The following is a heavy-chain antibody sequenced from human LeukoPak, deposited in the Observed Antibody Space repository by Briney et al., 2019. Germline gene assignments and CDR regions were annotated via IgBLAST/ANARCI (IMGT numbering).Heavy chain of an antibody. CDR1: GYTFTGYY. CDR3: ARVVTLGYCSGGSCYRPYFDY. D-gene: IGHD2-15*01. J-gene: IGHJ4*02. CDR2: INPNSGGT. Sequence: ASAKVSCKASGYTFTGYYMHWVRQAPGQGLEWMGWINPNSGGTNYAQKFQGRVTMTRDTSISTAYMELSRLRSDDTAVYYCARVVTLGYCSGGSCYRPYFDYWGQGTLVTVSS. V-gene: IGHV1-2*02.